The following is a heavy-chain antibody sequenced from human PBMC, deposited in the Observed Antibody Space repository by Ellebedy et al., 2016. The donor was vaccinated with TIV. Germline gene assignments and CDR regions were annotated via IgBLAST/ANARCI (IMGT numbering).Heavy chain of an antibody. CDR1: GFTFSSYG. CDR3: ARLVVVAATANNWFDP. J-gene: IGHJ5*02. D-gene: IGHD2-15*01. CDR2: IWYDGSNK. Sequence: GGSLRLSXAASGFTFSSYGMHWVRQAPGKGLEWVAVIWYDGSNKYYADSVKGRFTISRDNSKNTLYLQMNSLRAEDTAVYYCARLVVVAATANNWFDPWGQGTLVTVSS. V-gene: IGHV3-33*08.